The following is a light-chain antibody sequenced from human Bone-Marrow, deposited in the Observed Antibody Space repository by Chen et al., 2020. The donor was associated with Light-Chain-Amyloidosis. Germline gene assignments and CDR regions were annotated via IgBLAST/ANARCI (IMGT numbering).Light chain of an antibody. V-gene: IGLV3-25*03. J-gene: IGLJ2*01. Sequence: SYELTQPPSVSVSPGQTARISCSGEDLPTKYAYWYQQKPGQAPVLVIHRDTERPSGISERFSGSSEGTTATFTISGVQAEDEADYHCQSADSSGTYEVIFGGGTKLTVL. CDR2: RDT. CDR3: QSADSSGTYEVI. CDR1: DLPTKY.